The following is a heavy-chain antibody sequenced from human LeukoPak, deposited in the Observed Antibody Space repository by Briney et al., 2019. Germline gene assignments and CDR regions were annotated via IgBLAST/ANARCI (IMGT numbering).Heavy chain of an antibody. J-gene: IGHJ4*02. D-gene: IGHD2-2*01. CDR1: GGTFSSYA. V-gene: IGHV1-69*04. CDR3: ARERRDIVVVPVARGYFDY. CDR2: IIPILGIA. Sequence: ASVKVSCKASGGTFSSYAISWVRQAPGQGLEWMGRIIPILGIANYAQKFQGRVTITADKSTSTAYMELSSLRSEDTAVYYCARERRDIVVVPVARGYFDYWGQGTLVTVSS.